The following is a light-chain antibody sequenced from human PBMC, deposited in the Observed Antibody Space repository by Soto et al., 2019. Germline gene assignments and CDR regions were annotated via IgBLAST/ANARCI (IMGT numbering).Light chain of an antibody. CDR1: QSITSQ. Sequence: DIQITQTPSSLSASVGDRVTMTCRASQSITSQLNWYQQKRGKAPKLMIYAASTLHSGVPSRFSGSGSGTEFPLTISSLQPEDFATYSCPQSYHSPWTFGQGTKMDIK. CDR2: AAS. V-gene: IGKV1-39*01. CDR3: PQSYHSPWT. J-gene: IGKJ1*01.